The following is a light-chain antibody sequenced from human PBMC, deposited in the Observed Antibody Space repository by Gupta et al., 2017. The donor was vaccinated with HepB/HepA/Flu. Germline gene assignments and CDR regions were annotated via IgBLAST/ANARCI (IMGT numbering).Light chain of an antibody. CDR3: QQDGSSPVT. Sequence: EILLTQSPCTLSFAPGERATLSCRASQDVSKNNLAWYQQKPGQAPRLLIYGASIRATGIPDRFSGSGSVTEFTLTISRVEPEDFAVYYCQQDGSSPVTFGQGTKVEIK. CDR2: GAS. CDR1: QDVSKNN. J-gene: IGKJ1*01. V-gene: IGKV3-20*01.